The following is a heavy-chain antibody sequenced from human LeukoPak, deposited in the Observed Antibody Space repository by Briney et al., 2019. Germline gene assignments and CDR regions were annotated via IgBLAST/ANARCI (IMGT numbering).Heavy chain of an antibody. CDR1: GGSFSGYY. CDR3: ARHKYYYGSGSYYKPPYYFDY. D-gene: IGHD3-10*01. V-gene: IGHV4-34*01. J-gene: IGHJ4*02. Sequence: SETLSLTCAVYGGSFSGYYWSWIRQPLGKGLEWIGEINHSGSTNYNPSLKSRVTISVDTSKNQFSLKLSSVTAADTAVYYCARHKYYYGSGSYYKPPYYFDYWGQGTLVTVSS. CDR2: INHSGST.